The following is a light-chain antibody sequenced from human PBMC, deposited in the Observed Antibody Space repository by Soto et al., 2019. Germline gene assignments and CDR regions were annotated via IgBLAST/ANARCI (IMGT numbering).Light chain of an antibody. Sequence: EIVLTQSPGTLSLSPGERATLSCRASQSVGTSDFAWYQQKPGQAPRLLMYGASHRASGIPDRFSGSGSGTDFTLTISRLEPEDFAVYYCQQYDRSLTFGGGTKVEIK. CDR3: QQYDRSLT. CDR1: QSVGTSD. V-gene: IGKV3-20*01. J-gene: IGKJ4*01. CDR2: GAS.